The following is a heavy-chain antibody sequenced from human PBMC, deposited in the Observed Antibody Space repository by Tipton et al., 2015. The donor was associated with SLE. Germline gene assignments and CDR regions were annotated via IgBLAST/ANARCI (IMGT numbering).Heavy chain of an antibody. Sequence: TLSLTCTVSGGSISSHYWSWIRQPPGKGLEWIGYIYYSGSTNYNPSLKSRVTISVDTSKNQFSLKLSSVTAADTAVYYCALKQLARGAFDIWGQGTMVTVSS. D-gene: IGHD6-6*01. CDR3: ALKQLARGAFDI. CDR2: IYYSGST. J-gene: IGHJ3*02. V-gene: IGHV4-59*08. CDR1: GGSISSHY.